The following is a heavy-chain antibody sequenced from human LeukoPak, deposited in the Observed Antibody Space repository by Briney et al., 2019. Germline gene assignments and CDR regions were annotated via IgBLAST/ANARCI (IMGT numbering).Heavy chain of an antibody. CDR3: ARHGSYDFWSGYRNYYYMDV. Sequence: PSETLSLTCTVSGGSISSSSYYWGWIRQPPGKGLEWLGSIYYSGSTYYNPSFKSRVTISVDTSKNQFSLKLSSVTAADTAVCYCARHGSYDFWSGYRNYYYMDVWGKGTTVTVSS. CDR1: GGSISSSSYY. J-gene: IGHJ6*03. D-gene: IGHD3-3*01. CDR2: IYYSGST. V-gene: IGHV4-39*01.